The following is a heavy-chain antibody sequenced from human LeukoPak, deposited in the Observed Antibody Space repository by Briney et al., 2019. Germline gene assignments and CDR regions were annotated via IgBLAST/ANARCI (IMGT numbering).Heavy chain of an antibody. V-gene: IGHV4-59*08. CDR3: ARHGYYYDSSGYQTHDAFDI. J-gene: IGHJ3*02. D-gene: IGHD3-22*01. Sequence: SETLSLTCTVSGGSISSYYWSWIRQPPGKGLEWIGYIYYSGSTNYNPSLKSRVTISVDTSKNQFSLKLSSATAADTAVYYCARHGYYYDSSGYQTHDAFDIWGQGTMVTVSS. CDR2: IYYSGST. CDR1: GGSISSYY.